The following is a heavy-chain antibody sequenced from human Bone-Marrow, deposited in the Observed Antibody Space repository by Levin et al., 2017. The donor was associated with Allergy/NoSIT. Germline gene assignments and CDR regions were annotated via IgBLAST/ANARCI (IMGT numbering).Heavy chain of an antibody. D-gene: IGHD2/OR15-2a*01. CDR1: GFTFSDYW. Sequence: HPGGSLRLSCVASGFTFSDYWMTWVRQAPGKGLEWVANIKGDGTVKYHEDSVEGRFAISRENAKNSLFLQINGLRTEDSAIYFCARDPTPVVRLPGGSSFYADALDVWGQGTVVTVSS. CDR2: IKGDGTVK. CDR3: ARDPTPVVRLPGGSSFYADALDV. V-gene: IGHV3-7*01. J-gene: IGHJ3*01.